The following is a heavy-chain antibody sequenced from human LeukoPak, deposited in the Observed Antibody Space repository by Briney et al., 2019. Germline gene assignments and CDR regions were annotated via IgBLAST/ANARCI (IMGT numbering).Heavy chain of an antibody. CDR1: GFTFSNYT. V-gene: IGHV3-23*01. J-gene: IGHJ4*02. CDR2: ISGRDGST. Sequence: PGRSLRLSCAASGFTFSNYTMSWVRQAPGKGLEWVSSISGRDGSTYYEDSVKGRFTISRDNSKNTLYLQMNSLRVEDTAVYHCAKPPRSTYGGYWGQGTLVTVSS. CDR3: AKPPRSTYGGY. D-gene: IGHD3-16*01.